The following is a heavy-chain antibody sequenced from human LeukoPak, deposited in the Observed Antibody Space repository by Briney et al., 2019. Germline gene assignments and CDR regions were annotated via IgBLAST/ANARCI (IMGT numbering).Heavy chain of an antibody. V-gene: IGHV1-69*06. J-gene: IGHJ5*02. D-gene: IGHD6-13*01. CDR2: IIPIFGTA. Sequence: SVKVSCKASGYTFTSYAISWVRQAPGQGLEWMGGIIPIFGTANYAQKFQGRVTITADKSTSTAYMELSSLRSEDTAVYYCASGSSWYWWFDPWGQGTLVTVSS. CDR3: ASGSSWYWWFDP. CDR1: GYTFTSYA.